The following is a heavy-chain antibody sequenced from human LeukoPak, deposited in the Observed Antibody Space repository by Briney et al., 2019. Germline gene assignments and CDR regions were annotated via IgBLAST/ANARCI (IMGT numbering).Heavy chain of an antibody. D-gene: IGHD1-26*01. CDR2: IYHTGRT. J-gene: IGHJ4*02. CDR3: ARHVSGNVWFFDD. V-gene: IGHV4-38-2*01. Sequence: SKTLSLTCAVPTYSITSDYHWAWIRQSPGKGLEWIGSIYHTGRTYYNPAHKTRITISVDTSKNQFSLRLSSVTASDTAVYFCARHVSGNVWFFDDWGQGTLVTVSS. CDR1: TYSITSDYH.